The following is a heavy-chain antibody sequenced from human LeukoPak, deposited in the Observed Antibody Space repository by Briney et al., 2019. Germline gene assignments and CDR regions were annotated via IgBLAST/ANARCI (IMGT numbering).Heavy chain of an antibody. Sequence: PSETLSLTCTVSGGSINSSSYYWGWIRQPPGKGLEWIGTIYYSGSTYYNPSLKSRVTISVDTSKNQFSLKLGSVTASDMAVYYCARRFAPSRNDAFDIWGQGTMVTVSS. CDR3: ARRFAPSRNDAFDI. CDR1: GGSINSSSYY. V-gene: IGHV4-39*01. J-gene: IGHJ3*02. CDR2: IYYSGST. D-gene: IGHD3-10*01.